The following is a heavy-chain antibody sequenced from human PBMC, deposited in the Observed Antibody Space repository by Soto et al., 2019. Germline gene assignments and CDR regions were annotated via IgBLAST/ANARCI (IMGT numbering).Heavy chain of an antibody. CDR1: GFILSRHA. D-gene: IGHD6-19*01. Sequence: EVLLLQSGGGLAQPGESLTLSCATSGFILSRHAMSWVRQAPGKGLDWVSVIGYRTTDTYYADSVKGRFTISRDEPKTTVYLQMTKLRVEDTAVYYCAKDGGGGWVIDYWGQGTLVTVSS. V-gene: IGHV3-23*01. CDR2: IGYRTTDT. CDR3: AKDGGGGWVIDY. J-gene: IGHJ4*02.